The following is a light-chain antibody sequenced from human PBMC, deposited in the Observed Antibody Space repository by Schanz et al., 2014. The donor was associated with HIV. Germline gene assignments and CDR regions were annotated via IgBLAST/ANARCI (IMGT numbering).Light chain of an antibody. CDR1: QTISSS. Sequence: DIQLTQSPALLSASVGDRVTITCRASQTISSSLAWYQRRPGKAPKVLIYAASSLQRGAPSRFSGSGSGTDFTLTISSLQPEDFATYYCQQSYSTPGTFGQGTKLEIK. J-gene: IGKJ2*02. V-gene: IGKV1-39*01. CDR3: QQSYSTPGT. CDR2: AAS.